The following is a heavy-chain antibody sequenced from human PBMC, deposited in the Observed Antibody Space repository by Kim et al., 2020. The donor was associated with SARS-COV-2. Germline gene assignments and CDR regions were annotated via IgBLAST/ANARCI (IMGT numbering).Heavy chain of an antibody. Sequence: GGSLRLSCAASGFTFSSYAMSWVRQAPGKGLEWVSAISGSGGSTYYADSVKGRFTISRDNSKNTLYLQMNSLRAEDTAVYYCAKEDYYGSGSYFWLYGMDVWGQGTTVTVSS. J-gene: IGHJ6*02. V-gene: IGHV3-23*01. CDR2: ISGSGGST. D-gene: IGHD3-10*01. CDR1: GFTFSSYA. CDR3: AKEDYYGSGSYFWLYGMDV.